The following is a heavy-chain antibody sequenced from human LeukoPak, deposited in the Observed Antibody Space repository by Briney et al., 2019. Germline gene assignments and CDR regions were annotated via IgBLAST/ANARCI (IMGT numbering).Heavy chain of an antibody. CDR3: ARFGLGDYGGNLDYYYYGMDV. V-gene: IGHV4-34*01. D-gene: IGHD4-23*01. CDR2: INHSGST. Sequence: SETLSLTCAVYGGTFSGYYWSWIRQPPGKGLEWIGEINHSGSTNHNPSLKSRVTISVDTSKNQFSLKLSSVTAADKAVYYCARFGLGDYGGNLDYYYYGMDVWGQGTTVTVSS. CDR1: GGTFSGYY. J-gene: IGHJ6*02.